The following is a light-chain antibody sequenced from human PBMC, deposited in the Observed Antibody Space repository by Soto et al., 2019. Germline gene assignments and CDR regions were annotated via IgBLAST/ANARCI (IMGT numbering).Light chain of an antibody. V-gene: IGKV3-15*01. J-gene: IGKJ5*01. CDR1: QSVSNN. Sequence: EILLTQSPATLSVSPGETATLSCRASQSVSNNVAWYQQKPGQAPRLLILGASTRATGIPARFSGSGSGTEFTLTISRLEPEDFAVYYCQQYGSSITFGQGTRLEIK. CDR2: GAS. CDR3: QQYGSSIT.